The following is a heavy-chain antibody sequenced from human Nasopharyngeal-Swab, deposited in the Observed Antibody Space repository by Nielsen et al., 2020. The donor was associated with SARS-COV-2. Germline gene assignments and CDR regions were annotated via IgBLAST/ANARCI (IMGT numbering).Heavy chain of an antibody. J-gene: IGHJ4*02. CDR1: GFTFSGYA. CDR3: AKDVVRGVRFY. V-gene: IGHV3-23*01. CDR2: ISGSGGST. Sequence: GESLKISCAASGFTFSGYAMSWVRQAPGKGLEWVSAISGSGGSTYYADSVKGRFTISRDNSKNTLYLQMNSLRAEDTAVYYCAKDVVRGVRFYWGQGTLVTVSS. D-gene: IGHD3-10*01.